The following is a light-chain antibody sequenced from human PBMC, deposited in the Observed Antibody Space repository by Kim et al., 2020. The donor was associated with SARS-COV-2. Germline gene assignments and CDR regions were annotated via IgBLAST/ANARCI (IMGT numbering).Light chain of an antibody. CDR3: QVWDNFSDHVV. J-gene: IGLJ2*01. V-gene: IGLV3-21*02. CDR1: SIGSKS. Sequence: APGETARITCEGDSIGSKSVHWYQHKPGQAPVLVVYDDNDRPSGIPERLSGSNSGNTATLTISRVEAEDEADYYCQVWDNFSDHVVFGGGTQLTVL. CDR2: DDN.